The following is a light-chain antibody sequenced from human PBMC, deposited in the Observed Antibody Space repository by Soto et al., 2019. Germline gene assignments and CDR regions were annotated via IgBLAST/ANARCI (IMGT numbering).Light chain of an antibody. CDR3: HQYSSFWT. J-gene: IGKJ1*01. CDR1: QSVSSN. CDR2: GAS. Sequence: EIVMTQSPATLSLSPWERATLSCRASQSVSSNLAWYQQKPGQAPRLLIYGASTRATGIPARFSGSGSGTDFTLTISRLEPEDSAVYYCHQYSSFWTFGQGTKVDIK. V-gene: IGKV3-15*01.